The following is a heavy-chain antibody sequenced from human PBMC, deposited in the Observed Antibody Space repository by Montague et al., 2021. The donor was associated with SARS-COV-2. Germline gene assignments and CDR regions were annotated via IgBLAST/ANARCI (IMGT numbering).Heavy chain of an antibody. CDR3: ARAPPISAVSSPRRNQFFFDS. J-gene: IGHJ4*02. Sequence: SLRLSCAASGFTFSSSAMSWVRQAPGKGLEWVSTISGGGVSTYYADSVKGRFTISRDNSKNTLYLQMNSLRAEDTAVYYCARAPPISAVSSPRRNQFFFDSWGQGTLVTASS. V-gene: IGHV3-23*01. D-gene: IGHD2-2*01. CDR1: GFTFSSSA. CDR2: ISGGGVST.